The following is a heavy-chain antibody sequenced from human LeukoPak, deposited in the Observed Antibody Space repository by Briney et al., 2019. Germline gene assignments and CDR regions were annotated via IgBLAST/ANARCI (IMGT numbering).Heavy chain of an antibody. CDR2: IHHSGNS. D-gene: IGHD7-27*01. J-gene: IGHJ5*02. CDR1: GASVTDYY. CDR3: ARGHWGLQS. V-gene: IGHV4-59*02. Sequence: PSETLSLTCTVSGASVTDYYWSWIRQSPGKGLEWISYIHHSGNSDYNPSLRSRVTTSLDTSKNQFSLNLISVTAADTAVYYCARGHWGLQSWSQGTLVTVSS.